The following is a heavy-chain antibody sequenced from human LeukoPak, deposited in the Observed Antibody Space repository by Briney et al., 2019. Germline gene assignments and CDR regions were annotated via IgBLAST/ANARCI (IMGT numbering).Heavy chain of an antibody. CDR2: INPSGGST. CDR1: GYTLTELS. D-gene: IGHD2-15*01. CDR3: ARASGETNYYYYYMDV. Sequence: GASVKVSCKVSGYTLTELSIHWVRQAPGQGPEWMGIINPSGGSTSFAQKFQGRVTMTRDMSTSTVYMELRSLRSEDTAVYYCARASGETNYYYYYMDVWGKGTTVTVSS. J-gene: IGHJ6*03. V-gene: IGHV1-46*01.